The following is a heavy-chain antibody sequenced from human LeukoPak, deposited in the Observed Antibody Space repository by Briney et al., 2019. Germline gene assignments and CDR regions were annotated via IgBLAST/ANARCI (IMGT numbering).Heavy chain of an antibody. D-gene: IGHD3-16*01. CDR3: AKDGLWVPDGFNI. V-gene: IGHV1-18*01. Sequence: GASVKVSCKGSGYSFTSYGFTWVRQAPGQGLEWMGWISAYNGYTNYAQKFQDRVTLTTDTSTSTAYMELRSLRSDDTAVYYCAKDGLWVPDGFNIWGQGTMVTVSS. CDR1: GYSFTSYG. CDR2: ISAYNGYT. J-gene: IGHJ3*02.